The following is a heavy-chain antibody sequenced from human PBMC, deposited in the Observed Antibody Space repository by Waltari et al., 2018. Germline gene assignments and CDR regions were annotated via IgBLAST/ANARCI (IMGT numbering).Heavy chain of an antibody. Sequence: QVQLVQSGAEVKKPGSSVKVSCKASGGTFSSYAISWVRQAPGQGLEWMGGNTPIFGKANYAQKFQGRVRITEDESTSTAYMELSSLRSKDTAVYYCARGAYDSSGYYFDYWGQGTLVTVSS. CDR3: ARGAYDSSGYYFDY. D-gene: IGHD3-22*01. J-gene: IGHJ4*02. CDR1: GGTFSSYA. CDR2: NTPIFGKA. V-gene: IGHV1-69*01.